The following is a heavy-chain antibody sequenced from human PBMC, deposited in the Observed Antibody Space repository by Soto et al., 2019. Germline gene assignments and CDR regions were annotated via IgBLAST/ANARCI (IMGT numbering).Heavy chain of an antibody. V-gene: IGHV3-30*18. CDR3: AKDLHRSSWYWDRGYYYYYGMDV. J-gene: IGHJ6*02. Sequence: QVQLVESGGGVVQPGRSLRLSCAASGFTFSSYGMHWVRQAPGKGLEWVAVISYDGSNKYYADSVKGRFTISRDNSKNTLYLQMNSLRAEDTAVYYCAKDLHRSSWYWDRGYYYYYGMDVWGQGTTVTVSS. D-gene: IGHD6-13*01. CDR2: ISYDGSNK. CDR1: GFTFSSYG.